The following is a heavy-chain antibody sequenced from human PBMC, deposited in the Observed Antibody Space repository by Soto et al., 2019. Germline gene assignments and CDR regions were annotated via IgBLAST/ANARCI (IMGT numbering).Heavy chain of an antibody. CDR2: IIPILGIA. CDR3: ASRSTVVVAATEAFDY. Sequence: QVQLVQSGAEVKKPGSSVKVSCKASGGTFSTYTISWVRQAPGQGLEWMGRIIPILGIANYAQKFQGRVTITADKSTSTAYMERSSLRSEDTAVYYCASRSTVVVAATEAFDYGGQGTLVTVSS. D-gene: IGHD2-15*01. CDR1: GGTFSTYT. J-gene: IGHJ4*02. V-gene: IGHV1-69*02.